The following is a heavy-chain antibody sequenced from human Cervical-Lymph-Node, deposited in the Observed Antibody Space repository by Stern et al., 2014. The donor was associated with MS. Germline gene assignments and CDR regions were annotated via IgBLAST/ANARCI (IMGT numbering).Heavy chain of an antibody. D-gene: IGHD1-26*01. J-gene: IGHJ4*02. CDR3: ATGILGSTPLFAH. CDR2: IVVSSGNT. CDR1: GFTFSNSA. Sequence: QLVQSGPEVKKPGTSVKVSCKASGFTFSNSAVQWVRQARGQGLEWIGWIVVSSGNTIYAQQYQERVTLSRDMSTDTAYMELSSLRSEDTAVYYCATGILGSTPLFAHWGQGSLVTVSS. V-gene: IGHV1-58*01.